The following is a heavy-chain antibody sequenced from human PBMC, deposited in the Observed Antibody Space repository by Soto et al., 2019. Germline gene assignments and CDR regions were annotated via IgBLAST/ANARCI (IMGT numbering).Heavy chain of an antibody. V-gene: IGHV4-38-2*02. CDR1: VYSLRSGYY. J-gene: IGHJ4*02. CDR3: AREAIFGVVTVDD. Sequence: EALLLTFAISVYSLRSGYYSGWIRQPPGKGLEWIGSIYHSGSTYYNPSLKSRVTISVDTSKNQFSLKLSSVTAADTAVYYCAREAIFGVVTVDDWGQGTLVTVS. CDR2: IYHSGST. D-gene: IGHD3-3*01.